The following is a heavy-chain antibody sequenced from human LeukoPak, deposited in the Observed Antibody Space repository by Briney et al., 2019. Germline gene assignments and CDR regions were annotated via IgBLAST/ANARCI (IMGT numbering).Heavy chain of an antibody. CDR3: ARGYYSGSGSYYGY. V-gene: IGHV4-34*01. CDR1: GGSFSGYY. CDR2: ISHRRIT. J-gene: IGHJ4*02. D-gene: IGHD3-10*01. Sequence: KPSETLSLTCAVYGGSFSGYYWSWIRQPPGKGLEWIGEISHRRITNYNTSLKSRVTISVDTSKNQFSLKLSSVTAADTAVYYCARGYYSGSGSYYGYWGQGTLVTVSS.